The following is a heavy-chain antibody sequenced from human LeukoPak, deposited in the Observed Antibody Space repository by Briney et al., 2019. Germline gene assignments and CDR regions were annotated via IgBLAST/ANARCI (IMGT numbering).Heavy chain of an antibody. CDR1: GFTFSSYW. V-gene: IGHV3-74*01. J-gene: IGHJ4*02. CDR3: AGGKATVKDY. Sequence: PGGSLRPSCAASGFTFSSYWMHWVRPAPGKGLVWVSRINSDGSSTSYADSVKGRFTISRDNAKNTLYLQMNSLRAEDTAVYYCAGGKATVKDYWGQGTLVTVSS. CDR2: INSDGSST. D-gene: IGHD4-17*01.